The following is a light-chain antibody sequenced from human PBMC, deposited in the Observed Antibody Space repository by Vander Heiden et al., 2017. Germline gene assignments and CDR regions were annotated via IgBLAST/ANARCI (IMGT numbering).Light chain of an antibody. CDR3: QQCYSTPYT. CDR2: TAS. CDR1: QSIGNY. J-gene: IGKJ2*01. Sequence: DIQMTQSPSSLSASVGDRVNITCRASQSIGNYLNWYQHRPGKAPKLLIYTASSLQSGVPSRFSGSGSGTDFTLTISSLQPEDCATYYCQQCYSTPYTFGQGTKLEI. V-gene: IGKV1-39*01.